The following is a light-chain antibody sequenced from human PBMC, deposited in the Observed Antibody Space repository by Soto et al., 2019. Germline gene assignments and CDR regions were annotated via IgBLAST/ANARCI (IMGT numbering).Light chain of an antibody. V-gene: IGLV2-11*01. J-gene: IGLJ2*01. CDR2: DVT. Sequence: QSVLTQPRSVSGSPGQSVTISCTGTSSDVGGYKYVSWYQQHPGKAPKLIIYDVTKRPSGVPDRFSGSKSGNTASLTISGLQAEDEADYYCCSYAGSYTPVIFGGGTKVTVL. CDR1: SSDVGGYKY. CDR3: CSYAGSYTPVI.